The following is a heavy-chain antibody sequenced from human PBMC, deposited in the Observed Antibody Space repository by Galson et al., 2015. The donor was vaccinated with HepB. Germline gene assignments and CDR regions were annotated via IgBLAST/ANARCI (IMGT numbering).Heavy chain of an antibody. V-gene: IGHV5-51*03. CDR1: GYTFSDYY. J-gene: IGHJ6*02. Sequence: QSGAEVKKPGESLRISCEASGYTFSDYYIAWVRQMPGKGLEWMGLIYPGDSDTRYSPSFQGQVTISVDKSISTAYLQWSSLKASDTAMYYCARRDSGSYAMDVWGQGTTVTVSS. CDR3: ARRDSGSYAMDV. D-gene: IGHD1-26*01. CDR2: IYPGDSDT.